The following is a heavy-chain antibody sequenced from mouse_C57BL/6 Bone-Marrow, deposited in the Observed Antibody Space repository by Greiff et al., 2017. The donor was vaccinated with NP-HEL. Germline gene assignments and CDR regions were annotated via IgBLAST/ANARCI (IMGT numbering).Heavy chain of an antibody. J-gene: IGHJ4*01. CDR1: GYTFTSYG. CDR2: IYPRSGNT. CDR3: ASPYHYYAMDY. Sequence: VQGVESGAELARPGASVKLSCKASGYTFTSYGISWVKQRTGQGLEWIGEIYPRSGNTYYNEKFKGKATLTADKSSSTAYMELRSLTSEDSAVYFCASPYHYYAMDYWGQGTSVTVSS. V-gene: IGHV1-81*01.